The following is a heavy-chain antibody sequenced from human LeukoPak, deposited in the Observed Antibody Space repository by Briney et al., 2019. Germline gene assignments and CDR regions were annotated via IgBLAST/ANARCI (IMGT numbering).Heavy chain of an antibody. CDR1: GGSISSSSYY. J-gene: IGHJ4*02. CDR2: IYTSGST. D-gene: IGHD2-15*01. V-gene: IGHV4-39*07. Sequence: SETLSLTCTVSGGSISSSSYYWGWIRQPPGKGLEWIGRIYTSGSTNYNPSLKSRVTMSVDTSKNQFSLKLSSVTAADTAVYYCARVGVAASFDYWGQGTLVTVSS. CDR3: ARVGVAASFDY.